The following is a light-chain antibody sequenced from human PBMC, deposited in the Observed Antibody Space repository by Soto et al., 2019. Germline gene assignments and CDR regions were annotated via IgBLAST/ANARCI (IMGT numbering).Light chain of an antibody. CDR1: QSVGSNY. J-gene: IGKJ5*01. Sequence: EIVLTQSPDTLSLSPVERATLSCRASQSVGSNYLAWYQQKPGQAPRLLTYDAYNRATGIPPRFSGSGSGTDFTLTISSLEPEDSAVYYCQQRHMWPITFGQGTRLEIK. CDR2: DAY. V-gene: IGKV3-11*01. CDR3: QQRHMWPIT.